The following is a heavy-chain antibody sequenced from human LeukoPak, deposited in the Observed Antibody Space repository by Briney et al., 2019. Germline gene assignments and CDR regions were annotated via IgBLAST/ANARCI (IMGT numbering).Heavy chain of an antibody. D-gene: IGHD2-15*01. Sequence: GGSLRLSCAASKFTFSTFAMSWIRQAPGKGLEWVSYISSSGSTIYYADSVKGRFTISRDNAKNSLYLQMNSLRAEDTAVYYCARDYWCSGGSCALYWGQGTLVTVSS. CDR1: KFTFSTFA. CDR2: ISSSGSTI. J-gene: IGHJ4*02. CDR3: ARDYWCSGGSCALY. V-gene: IGHV3-11*01.